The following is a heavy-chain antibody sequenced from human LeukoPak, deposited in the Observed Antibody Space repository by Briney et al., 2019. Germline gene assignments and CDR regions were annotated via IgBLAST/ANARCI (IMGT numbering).Heavy chain of an antibody. Sequence: GGSLRPSCAASGFTFSSFSMNWVRQAPGKGLEWVSYIRSGGTNTDYTGSVKGRFTISRDNAKNSLYLQMNSLRAEDTAVYYCAREPFWSGYYSNLHFDYWGQGTLVTVSS. D-gene: IGHD3-3*01. CDR1: GFTFSSFS. V-gene: IGHV3-48*04. J-gene: IGHJ4*02. CDR2: IRSGGTNT. CDR3: AREPFWSGYYSNLHFDY.